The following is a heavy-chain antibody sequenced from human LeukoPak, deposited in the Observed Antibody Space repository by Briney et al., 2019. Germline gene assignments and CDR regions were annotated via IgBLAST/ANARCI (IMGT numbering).Heavy chain of an antibody. J-gene: IGHJ6*02. CDR3: AKDAPHATVTTVYYYGMDV. D-gene: IGHD4-17*01. V-gene: IGHV3-48*01. CDR1: GFTFSSHS. Sequence: PGGSLRLSCAASGFTFSSHSMSWVRQAPGKGLEWVSYISSSSVTIYYGDSVKGRFTISRDNAQNSLYLQMNSLRAEDTALYYCAKDAPHATVTTVYYYGMDVWGQGTTVTVSS. CDR2: ISSSSVTI.